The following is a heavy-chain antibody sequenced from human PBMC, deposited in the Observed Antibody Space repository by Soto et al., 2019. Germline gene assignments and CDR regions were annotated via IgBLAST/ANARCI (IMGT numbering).Heavy chain of an antibody. D-gene: IGHD2-8*01. CDR3: ASGGGCTYCVCYRSRSDY. V-gene: IGHV1-3*01. Sequence: QVQLVQSGAEVKKPGASVKVSCKASGYTFTSYAMHWVRQAPGQRLEWMGWINAGNGNTKYSQKVQGRGTITRDTSGRTAYMERGCVRSEDTAVYYFASGGGCTYCVCYRSRSDYWGQGTLVTVSS. CDR1: GYTFTSYA. CDR2: INAGNGNT. J-gene: IGHJ4*02.